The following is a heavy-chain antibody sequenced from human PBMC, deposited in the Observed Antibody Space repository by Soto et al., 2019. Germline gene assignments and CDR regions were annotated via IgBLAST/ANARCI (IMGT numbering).Heavy chain of an antibody. D-gene: IGHD3-22*01. V-gene: IGHV4-59*08. CDR1: GGSMSNYY. J-gene: IGHJ4*02. Sequence: SETLSLTCTASGGSMSNYYWGWFRQPPGKGLEWIGYIYYAGTTSYNPSLKSRVSISLETSTNQFSLRLTSVTAADTAVYFCGRLGGYYQAFDHWGRGTLVTVSS. CDR3: GRLGGYYQAFDH. CDR2: IYYAGTT.